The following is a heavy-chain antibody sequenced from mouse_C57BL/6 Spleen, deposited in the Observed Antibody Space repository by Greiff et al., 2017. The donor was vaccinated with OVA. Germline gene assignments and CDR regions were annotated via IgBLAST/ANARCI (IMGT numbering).Heavy chain of an antibody. D-gene: IGHD2-2*01. Sequence: VQLQQSGPELVKPGASVTISCKASGYAFSSSWMNWVKQRPGKGLEWIGRIYPGDGDTNYNGMFKGKATLTADKSSSTAYMQLSSLTSEDSAVYFCARGGYDGDFDYWGQGTTLTVSS. CDR3: ARGGYDGDFDY. J-gene: IGHJ2*01. V-gene: IGHV1-82*01. CDR2: IYPGDGDT. CDR1: GYAFSSSW.